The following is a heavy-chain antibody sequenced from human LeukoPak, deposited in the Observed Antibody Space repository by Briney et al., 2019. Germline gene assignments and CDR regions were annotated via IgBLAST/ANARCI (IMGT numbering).Heavy chain of an antibody. J-gene: IGHJ6*04. Sequence: GGSLRLSCAASGFTFSSYSMNWVRQAPGKGLEWVSSINSDSNYIYYADSVKGRFTISRDAKNSVYLQMNSLRAEDTAVYYCARNGILGIAAAVDVWGKGTTVTVSS. D-gene: IGHD6-13*01. CDR1: GFTFSSYS. CDR2: INSDSNYI. CDR3: ARNGILGIAAAVDV. V-gene: IGHV3-21*01.